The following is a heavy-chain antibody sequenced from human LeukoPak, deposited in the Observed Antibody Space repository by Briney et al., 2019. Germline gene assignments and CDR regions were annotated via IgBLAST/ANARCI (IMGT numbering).Heavy chain of an antibody. CDR3: ARLRARLGDWYDISGYYYGYFDL. Sequence: TSETLSLTCTVSGGSISSYYWSWIRQPPGKGLEWIGYVYSSGTTNYSPSLKSRVTISVDTSKNRFSLKLSSVTAADTAVYYCARLRARLGDWYDISGYYYGYFDLWGRGTLVTVSS. J-gene: IGHJ2*01. CDR1: GGSISSYY. D-gene: IGHD3-22*01. V-gene: IGHV4-59*01. CDR2: VYSSGTT.